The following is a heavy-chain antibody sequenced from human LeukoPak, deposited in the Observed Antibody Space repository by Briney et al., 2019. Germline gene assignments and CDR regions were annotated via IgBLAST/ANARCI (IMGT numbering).Heavy chain of an antibody. V-gene: IGHV4-4*07. J-gene: IGHJ4*02. CDR1: GGSISSYY. CDR2: FYTSGST. CDR3: ARAHYDFWSAYLDF. Sequence: SETLSLTCTVSGGSISSYYWSWIRQPAGKGLQWIGRFYTSGSTNYSPSLKSRVTMSVDTSKNQFSLELSSVTAADTAVYYCARAHYDFWSAYLDFWGQGTLVTVSS. D-gene: IGHD3-3*01.